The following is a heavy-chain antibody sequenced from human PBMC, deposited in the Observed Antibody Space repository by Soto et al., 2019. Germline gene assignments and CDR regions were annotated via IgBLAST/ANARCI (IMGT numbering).Heavy chain of an antibody. J-gene: IGHJ6*03. V-gene: IGHV4-59*08. CDR2: IYYSGST. CDR3: ARHGSGSQIHDYMDV. Sequence: SETLSLTCTVSGGSISSYYWSWIRRPPGKGLEWIGYIYYSGSTNYNPSLKSRVTISVDTSKNQFSLKLSSVTAADTAVYYCARHGSGSQIHDYMDVWGKGTTVTVS. D-gene: IGHD3-10*01. CDR1: GGSISSYY.